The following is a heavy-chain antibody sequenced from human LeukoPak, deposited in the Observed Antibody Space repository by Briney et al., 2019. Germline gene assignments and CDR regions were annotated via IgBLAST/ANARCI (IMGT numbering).Heavy chain of an antibody. Sequence: SETLSLTCGVSGGSNTTTNYSCWVRQSPGRGLEWIGEISLSGYTGFNPSLRGRVTMSLDESKNHLSLTLTSVTAADTAIYYCSRESGPYSPFGHWGQGILVTVTT. D-gene: IGHD1-26*01. J-gene: IGHJ4*02. CDR3: SRESGPYSPFGH. V-gene: IGHV4-4*02. CDR1: GGSNTTTNY. CDR2: ISLSGYT.